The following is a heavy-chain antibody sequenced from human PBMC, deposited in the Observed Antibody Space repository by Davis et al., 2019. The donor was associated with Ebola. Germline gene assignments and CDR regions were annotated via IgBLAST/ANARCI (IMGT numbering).Heavy chain of an antibody. Sequence: PGGSLRLSCAASGFTFSSYAMSWVRQAPGKGLEWVSYISSSSSTIYYADSVKGRFTISRDNSKNTLYLQMNSLRAEDTAVYYCARRYTSSANYMDVWGKGTTVTVSS. CDR2: ISSSSSTI. CDR1: GFTFSSYA. V-gene: IGHV3-48*01. J-gene: IGHJ6*03. D-gene: IGHD3-22*01. CDR3: ARRYTSSANYMDV.